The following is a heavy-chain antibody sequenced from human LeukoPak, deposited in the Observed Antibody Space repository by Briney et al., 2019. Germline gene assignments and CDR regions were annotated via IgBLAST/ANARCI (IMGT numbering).Heavy chain of an antibody. V-gene: IGHV5-51*01. D-gene: IGHD6-13*01. CDR3: ARLVSGSWAENFDY. CDR2: ISPPDSEA. Sequence: GESLKISCKGSGYSFTNNWIGWVRQMPGKGVEWMGIISPPDSEARYSPPFQGQVTISVDKSISTSYLQWSSLKASDTAMYYCARLVSGSWAENFDYWGQGTPVTVSS. CDR1: GYSFTNNW. J-gene: IGHJ4*02.